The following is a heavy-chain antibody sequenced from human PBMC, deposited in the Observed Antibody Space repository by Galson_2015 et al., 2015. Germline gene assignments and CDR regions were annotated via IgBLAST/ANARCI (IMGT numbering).Heavy chain of an antibody. CDR1: GFTFWSYA. V-gene: IGHV3-23*01. CDR2: ISDNGGST. Sequence: SLRLSCAASGFTFWSYAMRWVRQAPGKGLEWVSGISDNGGSTYYADSVKGRFTISRGNSKNTLYLQMNSLRVEDTAVYYCAKRSGGSGGYFDYWCQAPLVTVSS. J-gene: IGHJ4*02. CDR3: AKRSGGSGGYFDY. D-gene: IGHD3-22*01.